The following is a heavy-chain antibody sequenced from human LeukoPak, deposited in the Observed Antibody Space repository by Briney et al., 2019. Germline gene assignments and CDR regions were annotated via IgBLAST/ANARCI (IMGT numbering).Heavy chain of an antibody. V-gene: IGHV3-48*01. CDR2: ISSSSSTI. D-gene: IGHD3-10*01. CDR1: GFTFSSYS. CDR3: ARAVSDHNSGYGMDV. J-gene: IGHJ6*02. Sequence: GGSLRLSCAASGFTFSSYSMNWVRQAPGKGLEWVSYISSSSSTIYYADSVKGRFTISRDNAKNSLYLQMNSLRAEDTAVYYCARAVSDHNSGYGMDVWGQGTTVTVSS.